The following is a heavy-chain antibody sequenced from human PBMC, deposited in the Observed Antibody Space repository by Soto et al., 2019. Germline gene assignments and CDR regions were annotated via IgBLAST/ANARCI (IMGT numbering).Heavy chain of an antibody. Sequence: PGGSLRLSCAASGFTFSNAWMSWVRQAPGKGLEWVGRIKSKTDGGTTDYAAPVKGRFTISRDDSKNTLYLQMNSLKTEDTAVYYCTTSNAPLPYYYYYGMDVWGQGTTVTVSS. V-gene: IGHV3-15*01. CDR2: IKSKTDGGTT. J-gene: IGHJ6*02. CDR3: TTSNAPLPYYYYYGMDV. CDR1: GFTFSNAW. D-gene: IGHD7-27*01.